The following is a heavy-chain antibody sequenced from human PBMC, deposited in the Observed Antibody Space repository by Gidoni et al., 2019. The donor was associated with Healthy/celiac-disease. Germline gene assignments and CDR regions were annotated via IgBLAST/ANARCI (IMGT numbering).Heavy chain of an antibody. CDR2: IYYSGST. D-gene: IGHD6-6*01. CDR1: GGSISSYY. Sequence: QVQLQESGPGLVKPSETLSLTCTVSGGSISSYYWSWIRQPPGKGLEWIGYIYYSGSTNYNPSLKSRVTISVDTSKNQFSLKLSSVTAADTAVYYCARESIAARLHWFDPWGQGTLVTVSS. J-gene: IGHJ5*02. V-gene: IGHV4-59*01. CDR3: ARESIAARLHWFDP.